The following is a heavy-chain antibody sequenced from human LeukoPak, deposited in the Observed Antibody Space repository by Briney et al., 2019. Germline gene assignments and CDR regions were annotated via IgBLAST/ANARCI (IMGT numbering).Heavy chain of an antibody. J-gene: IGHJ5*02. Sequence: GASVKVSCKVSGYTFTTYGVNWVRQAPGQGLEWMGWINTDTGNPTYAQGFTGRFVFSLDTSVSTAYLQISSLKAEDTAVYYCAREVGHCGSTSCYARLFDPWGQGTLVTVSS. CDR2: INTDTGNP. D-gene: IGHD2-2*01. V-gene: IGHV7-4-1*02. CDR1: GYTFTTYG. CDR3: AREVGHCGSTSCYARLFDP.